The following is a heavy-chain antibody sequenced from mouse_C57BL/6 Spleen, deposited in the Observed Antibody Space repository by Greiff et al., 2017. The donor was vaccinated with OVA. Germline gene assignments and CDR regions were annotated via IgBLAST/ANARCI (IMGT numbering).Heavy chain of an antibody. CDR3: ARPSDNYGSSYEYFDY. D-gene: IGHD1-1*01. CDR2: ISSGGSYT. CDR1: GFTFSSYG. Sequence: EVQLVESGGDLVKPGGSLKLSCAASGFTFSSYGMSWVRQTPDKRLEWVATISSGGSYTYYPDSVKGRFTISRDNAKNTLYLQMSSLKSEDTAMSYCARPSDNYGSSYEYFDYWGQGTTLTVSS. V-gene: IGHV5-6*01. J-gene: IGHJ2*01.